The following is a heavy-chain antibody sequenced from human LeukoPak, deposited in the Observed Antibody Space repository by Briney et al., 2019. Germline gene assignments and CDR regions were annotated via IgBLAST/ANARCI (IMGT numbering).Heavy chain of an antibody. V-gene: IGHV1-3*01. D-gene: IGHD2-2*01. CDR1: GYTFTSYA. J-gene: IGHJ5*02. Sequence: ASVKVSCKASGYTFTSYAMHWVRQAPGQRLEWMGWINAGNSNTKYSQKFQGRVTITRDTSASTAYMELSSLRSEDTAVYYCARSTVPAKDGPGGNWFDPWGQGTLVTVSS. CDR2: INAGNSNT. CDR3: ARSTVPAKDGPGGNWFDP.